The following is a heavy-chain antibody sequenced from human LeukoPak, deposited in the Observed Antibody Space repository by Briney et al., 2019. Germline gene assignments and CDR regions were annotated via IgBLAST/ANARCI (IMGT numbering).Heavy chain of an antibody. CDR3: ASTTDILGYCSSTSCAFDY. V-gene: IGHV3-21*01. Sequence: GGSLRLSCAASGFTFSSYSMNWVRQAPGKGLEWVSSISSSSSYIYYADSVKGRFTISRDNAKNLLYLQMNSLRAEDTAVYYCASTTDILGYCSSTSCAFDYWGQGTLVTVSS. CDR1: GFTFSSYS. CDR2: ISSSSSYI. D-gene: IGHD2-2*01. J-gene: IGHJ4*02.